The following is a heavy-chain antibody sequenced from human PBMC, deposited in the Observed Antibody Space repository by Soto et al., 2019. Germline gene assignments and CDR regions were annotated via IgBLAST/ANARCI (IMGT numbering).Heavy chain of an antibody. J-gene: IGHJ4*02. D-gene: IGHD6-13*01. V-gene: IGHV3-23*01. Sequence: EVQLLESGVGLVQPGGSLRLSCAASGFTFSNYALTWVRQAPGKGLEWVSTISGNGGSRYYADSVKGRFTISRDNSENTLYLLMNSLRAEDTAVYYCAKDRESSTWFGTGDYWGQGTLVTVSS. CDR2: ISGNGGSR. CDR3: AKDRESSTWFGTGDY. CDR1: GFTFSNYA.